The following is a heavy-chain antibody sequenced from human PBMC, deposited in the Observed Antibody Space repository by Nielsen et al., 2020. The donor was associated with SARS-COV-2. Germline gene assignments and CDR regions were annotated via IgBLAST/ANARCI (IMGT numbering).Heavy chain of an antibody. D-gene: IGHD5-12*01. V-gene: IGHV3-11*05. J-gene: IGHJ6*02. CDR3: ARVGSGYGSFYYFYAMDV. Sequence: WIRQPPGKGLEWVSYISSSSSHTNYADSVKGRFTISRDNAKNSLYLQMNSLRAEDTAVYYCARVGSGYGSFYYFYAMDVWGQGTTVTVSS. CDR2: ISSSSSHT.